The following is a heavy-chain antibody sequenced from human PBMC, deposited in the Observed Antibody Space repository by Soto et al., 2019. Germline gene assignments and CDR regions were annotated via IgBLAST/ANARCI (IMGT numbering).Heavy chain of an antibody. D-gene: IGHD1-26*01. CDR2: IIPIFGTA. V-gene: IGHV1-69*13. Sequence: ASVKVSCKASGGPFSSYAISWVRQAPGQGLEWMGGIIPIFGTANYAQKFQGRVTITADESTSTAYMELSSLRSEDTAVYYCARTXRVGAKGGHYYGMDVRSQGATVTVSS. J-gene: IGHJ6*02. CDR3: ARTXRVGAKGGHYYGMDV. CDR1: GGPFSSYA.